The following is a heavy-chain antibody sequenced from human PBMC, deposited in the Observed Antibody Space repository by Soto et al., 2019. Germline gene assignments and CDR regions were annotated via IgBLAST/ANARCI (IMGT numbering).Heavy chain of an antibody. J-gene: IGHJ5*02. CDR1: GFTFSSYW. D-gene: IGHD5-12*01. CDR2: INPDGRTT. V-gene: IGHV3-74*01. Sequence: EAQLVESGGGLVQPGGSLRLSCAASGFTFSSYWMHWVRQAPGKGLVWVSRINPDGRTTNYADSVKGRFTISRDNANDTLFLQRNSLRAEDTAVYYCARVRVSGYEFDPWGPGTLITVSS. CDR3: ARVRVSGYEFDP.